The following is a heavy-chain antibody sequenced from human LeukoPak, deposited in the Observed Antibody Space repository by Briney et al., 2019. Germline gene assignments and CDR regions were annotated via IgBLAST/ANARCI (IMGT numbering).Heavy chain of an antibody. D-gene: IGHD6-6*01. CDR2: ISSSGSTI. J-gene: IGHJ6*03. CDR3: ARGIAARHYYYYYMDV. CDR1: GFTFSSYE. V-gene: IGHV3-48*03. Sequence: GGSLRLSCAASGFTFSSYEMNWVRQAPGKGLEWVSYISSSGSTIYYADSVKGRFTISRDNAKNSLYLQMNSLRAEDTAVYYCARGIAARHYYYYYMDVWGKGTTVTVSS.